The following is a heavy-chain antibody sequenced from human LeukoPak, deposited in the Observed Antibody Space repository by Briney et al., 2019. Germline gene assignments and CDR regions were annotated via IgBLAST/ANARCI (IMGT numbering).Heavy chain of an antibody. V-gene: IGHV3-30-3*02. D-gene: IGHD4-17*01. Sequence: PGGSLRLSCAASGFTFSSYAMHWVRQAPGKGLEWVAVISYDGSNKYYADSVKGRFTISRDNSKNTLYLQMNSLRADDTAVYYCSKKGQNGDYGKPDWGQGTLVTVSS. CDR3: SKKGQNGDYGKPD. CDR1: GFTFSSYA. CDR2: ISYDGSNK. J-gene: IGHJ4*02.